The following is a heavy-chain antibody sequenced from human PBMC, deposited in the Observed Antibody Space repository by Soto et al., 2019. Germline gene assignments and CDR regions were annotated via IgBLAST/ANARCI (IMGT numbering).Heavy chain of an antibody. V-gene: IGHV1-2*02. D-gene: IGHD3-3*01. CDR2: IHAKSGTT. J-gene: IGHJ4*02. CDR3: ARGGVTIFGVVDY. Sequence: ASVKVSCKASGYTFSDYYMHWIRQAPGQGPEWMGWIHAKSGTTNYAQNFQGRVTLTRDTSISTAYMELSRLTSDDTAVYFCARGGVTIFGVVDYWGQGTQVTVSS. CDR1: GYTFSDYY.